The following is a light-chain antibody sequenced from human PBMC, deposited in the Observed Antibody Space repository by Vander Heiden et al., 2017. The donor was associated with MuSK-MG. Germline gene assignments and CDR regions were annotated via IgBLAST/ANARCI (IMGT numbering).Light chain of an antibody. V-gene: IGKV2-28*01. J-gene: IGKJ2*01. Sequence: DIVMTQSPLSLPVTPGEPASISCRSSQSLHKNGHNYLDWYLQKPGQSPQLLIYLTSTRASGVPDRFSGSGSGTDFTLTISRVDAEDVGVYYCMQALQAPRTFGQGTKLEIK. CDR1: QSLHKNGHNY. CDR3: MQALQAPRT. CDR2: LTS.